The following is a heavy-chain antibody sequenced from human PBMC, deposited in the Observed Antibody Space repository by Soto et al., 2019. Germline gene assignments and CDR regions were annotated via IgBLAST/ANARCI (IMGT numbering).Heavy chain of an antibody. V-gene: IGHV3-66*01. Sequence: GGSLRLSCAASGFIFSSVHLVWVRQAPGKGLEWVSVTYSGGTTYHAGSVKGRFTISRDNSKNTLYLQMTSLRADDTAVYYCARDGGYCSGGSCYSGVPWFDPWGQGTLVTVSS. CDR3: ARDGGYCSGGSCYSGVPWFDP. CDR2: TYSGGTT. J-gene: IGHJ5*02. D-gene: IGHD2-15*01. CDR1: GFIFSSVH.